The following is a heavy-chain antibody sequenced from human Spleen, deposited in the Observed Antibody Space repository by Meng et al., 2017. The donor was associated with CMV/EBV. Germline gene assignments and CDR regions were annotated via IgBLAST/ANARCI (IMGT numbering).Heavy chain of an antibody. V-gene: IGHV3-30*02. CDR1: GFTFSTYG. J-gene: IGHJ5*02. D-gene: IGHD3-10*01. Sequence: GGSLRLSCGASGFTFSTYGMHWVRQAPGKGLEWVAFIRYDGSNKYYADSVKGRFTISRDNSRNTLYLQMNSLRAEDTAVYYCARDYYGSGQLDPWGQGTLVTVSS. CDR3: ARDYYGSGQLDP. CDR2: IRYDGSNK.